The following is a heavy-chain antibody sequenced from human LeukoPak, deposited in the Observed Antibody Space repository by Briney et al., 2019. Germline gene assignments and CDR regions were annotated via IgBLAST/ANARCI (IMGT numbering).Heavy chain of an antibody. D-gene: IGHD3-16*01. CDR1: GFTFSSYW. CDR3: ASYYDYVWGSHGFDY. J-gene: IGHJ4*02. CDR2: INSDGSST. V-gene: IGHV3-74*01. Sequence: GGSLRLSCAASGFTFSSYWMHWVRQAPGKGLVWVSRINSDGSSTSYADSVKGRFTISRDNAKNTLYLQMNSLRAEDTAVYYCASYYDYVWGSHGFDYWGQGTLVTVST.